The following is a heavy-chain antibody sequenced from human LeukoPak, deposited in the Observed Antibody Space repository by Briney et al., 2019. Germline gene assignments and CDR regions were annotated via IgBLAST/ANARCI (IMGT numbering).Heavy chain of an antibody. CDR1: GGTFSNYA. J-gene: IGHJ4*02. D-gene: IGHD1-14*01. Sequence: SVKVSCKASGGTFSNYAISWVRQAPGHGLVWMGRIIPLFGTPNYEQKFQGRVSITTDESTSAAYMELSSLASEDTAVYYCARAGVKPGTSIDYWGQGTLVTVSS. CDR3: ARAGVKPGTSIDY. V-gene: IGHV1-69*05. CDR2: IIPLFGTP.